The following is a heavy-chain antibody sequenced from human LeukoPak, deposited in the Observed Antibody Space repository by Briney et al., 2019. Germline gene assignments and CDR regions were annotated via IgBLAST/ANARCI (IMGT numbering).Heavy chain of an antibody. CDR3: AAGSTNCYSCGWFDP. CDR1: RFTFSQYS. J-gene: IGHJ5*02. CDR2: ISTNSDYI. V-gene: IGHV3-21*01. Sequence: GGSLRLSCAASRFTFSQYSMNWVRQAPGKGLEWVSSISTNSDYIYYTDSVRGRFTISRNNAKNSLYLQMNSLRAGDTAVYYCAAGSTNCYSCGWFDPWGQGTLVTVSS. D-gene: IGHD2-2*01.